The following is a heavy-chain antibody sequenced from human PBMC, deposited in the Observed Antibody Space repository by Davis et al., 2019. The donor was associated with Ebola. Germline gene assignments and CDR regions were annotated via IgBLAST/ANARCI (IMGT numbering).Heavy chain of an antibody. CDR3: ARDIVVVDGGDY. V-gene: IGHV1-69*04. Sequence: SVKVSCKASGYTFKNSAISCVRQAPGQGREGMGRIIPILGIANYAQKFQGRVTITADKSTSTAYIELSSLRSEDTAVYYCARDIVVVDGGDYWGQGTLVTVSS. CDR1: GYTFKNSA. D-gene: IGHD2-15*01. J-gene: IGHJ4*02. CDR2: IIPILGIA.